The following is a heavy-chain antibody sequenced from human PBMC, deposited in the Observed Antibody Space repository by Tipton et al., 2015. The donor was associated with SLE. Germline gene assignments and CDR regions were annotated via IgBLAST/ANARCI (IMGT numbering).Heavy chain of an antibody. D-gene: IGHD5-12*01. CDR3: ARDSGYGLLFDY. CDR2: IYYSGST. CDR1: GGSISSYY. Sequence: TLSLTCTVSGGSISSYYWSWIRQPPGKGLEWIGYIYYSGSTNYNPSLKSRVTISVDTSKNQFSLKLSSVTAADTAVYYCARDSGYGLLFDYWGQGTLVTVSS. V-gene: IGHV4-59*12. J-gene: IGHJ4*02.